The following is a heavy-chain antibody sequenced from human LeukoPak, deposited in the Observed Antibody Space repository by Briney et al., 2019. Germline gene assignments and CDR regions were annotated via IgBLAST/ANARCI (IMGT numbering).Heavy chain of an antibody. CDR3: AKEPREYCSSTSCPNWIDP. D-gene: IGHD2-2*01. J-gene: IGHJ5*02. V-gene: IGHV3-23*01. Sequence: GGSLRLSCAASGFTYSTYAMSWVRQAQGKVLEWVSAISASGGTTYYADSVKGRFTISRDNSKNTLYMQMSSLRAEDTAVYYCAKEPREYCSSTSCPNWIDPWGQGTLVTVFS. CDR1: GFTYSTYA. CDR2: ISASGGTT.